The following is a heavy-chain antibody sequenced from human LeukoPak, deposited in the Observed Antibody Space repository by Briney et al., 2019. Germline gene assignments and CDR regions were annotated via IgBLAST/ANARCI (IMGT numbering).Heavy chain of an antibody. J-gene: IGHJ6*03. V-gene: IGHV1-2*02. D-gene: IGHD3-10*01. CDR1: GYTLTGYY. Sequence: ASVKVSCKASGYTLTGYYLHWVRQAPGQGLEWMGWITPNSGGTNYAQRFQGRVTMTRDTSISTAYMELSRLRSDDTAVYYCAREAYDSGSFRTDYYYMDVWGKGTTVTISS. CDR2: ITPNSGGT. CDR3: AREAYDSGSFRTDYYYMDV.